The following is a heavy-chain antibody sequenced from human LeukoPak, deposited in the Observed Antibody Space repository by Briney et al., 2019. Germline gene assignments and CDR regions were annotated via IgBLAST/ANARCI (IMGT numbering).Heavy chain of an antibody. CDR2: ITPYNGNT. Sequence: GASVKVSCKASGYTFTSYGITWVRQAPGQGLEWMGWITPYNGNTNYAQNLQGRVTMTTDTSTSTAYMELRSLRSDDTAVYYCARWYCSSTSCYAGAFDIWGRGTMVTVSS. J-gene: IGHJ3*02. V-gene: IGHV1-18*04. D-gene: IGHD2-2*01. CDR1: GYTFTSYG. CDR3: ARWYCSSTSCYAGAFDI.